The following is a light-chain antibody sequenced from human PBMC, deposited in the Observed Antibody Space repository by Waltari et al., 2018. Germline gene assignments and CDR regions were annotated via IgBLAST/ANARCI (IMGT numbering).Light chain of an antibody. J-gene: IGKJ4*01. CDR1: QGISSY. V-gene: IGKV1-9*01. CDR2: AAS. CDR3: QQLNTYPLT. Sequence: DIQLTQSPSFLSASVGDRVTITCRASQGISSYLAWYQQKPGKAPEVLISAASSLQSGVPSRFSGSGSGTEFTPTISSLQPEDFATYYCQQLNTYPLTFGGGTKVEIK.